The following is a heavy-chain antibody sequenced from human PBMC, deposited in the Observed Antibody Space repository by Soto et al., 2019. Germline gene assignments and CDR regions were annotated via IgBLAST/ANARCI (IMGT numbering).Heavy chain of an antibody. CDR3: AKVSLGALTFTDYYYYGLDV. J-gene: IGHJ6*02. V-gene: IGHV3-23*01. CDR2: ISGGGGST. Sequence: GWSLRLSCASSVFTFITYAMNWVRQAPGKGLEWVSAISGGGGSTYYADSVKGRVTISRDNSKNTLYLQMNSLRAEDTAVYYCAKVSLGALTFTDYYYYGLDVWGQGTTVTVSS. CDR1: VFTFITYA. D-gene: IGHD1-26*01.